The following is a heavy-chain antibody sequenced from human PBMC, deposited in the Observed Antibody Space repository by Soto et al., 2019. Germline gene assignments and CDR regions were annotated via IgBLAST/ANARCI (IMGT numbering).Heavy chain of an antibody. J-gene: IGHJ6*03. V-gene: IGHV3-48*01. CDR1: GFPFSSYS. D-gene: IGHD2-2*01. Sequence: PGGSLSLSCAASGFPFSSYSMNWVRQAPGEGLEWVSYISSGSSTIYYADSVKGRFTISRDNGKNSLYLQMDSLRAEDTAVYYATRSAYMDVWGTGTTVTVSS. CDR3: TRSAYMDV. CDR2: ISSGSSTI.